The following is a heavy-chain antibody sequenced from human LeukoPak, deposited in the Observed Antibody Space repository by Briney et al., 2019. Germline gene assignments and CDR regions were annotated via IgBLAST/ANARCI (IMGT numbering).Heavy chain of an antibody. Sequence: SETLSLTCTVSGGSITSSGFYWGWVRQPPGKGLEWIGNIYYGGSAYYNPSLKSRVTISVGTSKNQFSLKLSPVTAADTAVYYCARQPNIVVVDNWFDPWGQGTLVAVSS. J-gene: IGHJ5*02. V-gene: IGHV4-39*07. CDR3: ARQPNIVVVDNWFDP. CDR1: GGSITSSGFY. CDR2: IYYGGSA. D-gene: IGHD2-15*01.